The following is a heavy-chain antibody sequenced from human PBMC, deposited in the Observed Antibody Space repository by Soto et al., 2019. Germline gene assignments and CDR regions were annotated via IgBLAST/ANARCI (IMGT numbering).Heavy chain of an antibody. V-gene: IGHV3-23*01. D-gene: IGHD1-26*01. Sequence: EVQLLESGGGLVQPGGSLRLSCAASGFTFSSYAMRWVRQAPVKGLEWVSAISGSGGGTYYADSVKGRFTISRDNSKHTLYLQMNSLRAEDTAVYYCARRGSGSYYDYWGQGTLVTVSS. CDR3: ARRGSGSYYDY. CDR1: GFTFSSYA. J-gene: IGHJ4*02. CDR2: ISGSGGGT.